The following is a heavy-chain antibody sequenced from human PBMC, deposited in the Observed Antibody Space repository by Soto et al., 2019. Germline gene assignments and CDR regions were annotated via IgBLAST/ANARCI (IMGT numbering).Heavy chain of an antibody. Sequence: PSETLSLTCTVSGGSISSGDYYWSWIRQPPGKGLEWIGYIYYSGSTYYNPSLKSRATISVDTSKNQFSLKLSSVTAADTAVYYCARDNQCTSCYHDYYYGMDVWGQGTTVTVSS. D-gene: IGHD2-2*01. CDR3: ARDNQCTSCYHDYYYGMDV. CDR2: IYYSGST. V-gene: IGHV4-30-4*01. CDR1: GGSISSGDYY. J-gene: IGHJ6*02.